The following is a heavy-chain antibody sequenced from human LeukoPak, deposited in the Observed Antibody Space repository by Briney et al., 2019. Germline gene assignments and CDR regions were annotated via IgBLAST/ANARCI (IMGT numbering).Heavy chain of an antibody. CDR2: IGGSGGST. J-gene: IGHJ4*02. CDR3: AKVNIVVVVAATYYFDY. V-gene: IGHV3-23*01. CDR1: GFTFSSYA. D-gene: IGHD2-15*01. Sequence: GGSLRLSCAASGFTFSSYAMSWVRQAPGKGLEWVSAIGGSGGSTYYADSVKGRFTISRDNSKNTLYLQMNSLRAEDTAVYYCAKVNIVVVVAATYYFDYWGQGTLVTVSS.